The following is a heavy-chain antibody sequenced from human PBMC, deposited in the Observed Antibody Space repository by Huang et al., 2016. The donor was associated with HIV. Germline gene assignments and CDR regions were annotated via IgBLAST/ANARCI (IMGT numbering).Heavy chain of an antibody. CDR1: GFAFSSFA. CDR2: ISTDGTIK. CDR3: ARTGSYYYGSGIYHFGDY. V-gene: IGHV3-30*01. Sequence: QVQLVESGGGVVQPGRSLRLSCAASGFAFSSFAMHWIRQAPGKGLQWLALISTDGTIKNYADSVRGRFTISRDNSKGTVYLQMNSLRPEDTAVYSCARTGSYYYGSGIYHFGDYWGQGTLVTVSS. J-gene: IGHJ4*02. D-gene: IGHD3-10*01.